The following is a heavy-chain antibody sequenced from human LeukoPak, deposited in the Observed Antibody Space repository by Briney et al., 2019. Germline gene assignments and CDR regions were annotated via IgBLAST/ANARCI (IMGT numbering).Heavy chain of an antibody. Sequence: GGSLRLSCAASGFTFTNAWMSWVRQAPGKGLEWVGRIKSKTDGGTTDYTAPVKGRFTISRDDSKNMVYLQMNSLKTEDTALYYCTIDRPSHYCDGLRFDPWGQGTLVTVSS. CDR2: IKSKTDGGTT. CDR3: TIDRPSHYCDGLRFDP. V-gene: IGHV3-15*01. J-gene: IGHJ5*02. CDR1: GFTFTNAW. D-gene: IGHD3-22*01.